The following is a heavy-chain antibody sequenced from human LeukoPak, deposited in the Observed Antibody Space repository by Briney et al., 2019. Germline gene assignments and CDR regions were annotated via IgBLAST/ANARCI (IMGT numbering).Heavy chain of an antibody. J-gene: IGHJ1*01. CDR2: IYYNGNT. Sequence: SSETLSLTCSVSGGSISSSGYYWSWIRQHPGRGLEWIGYIYYNGNTYYNPSLKSRVSISLDTSKNQLSLKLSSVTVADTAVYYCARDSGNRGFQYWGQGTLVTVSS. V-gene: IGHV4-31*03. CDR3: ARDSGNRGFQY. CDR1: GGSISSSGYY. D-gene: IGHD6-25*01.